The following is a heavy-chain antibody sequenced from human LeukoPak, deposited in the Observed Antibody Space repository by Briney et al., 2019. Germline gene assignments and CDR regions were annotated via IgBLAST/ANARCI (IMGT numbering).Heavy chain of an antibody. CDR3: AKDLGVVTMVRGVPDYFDY. V-gene: IGHV3-23*01. CDR1: GFTFSSDA. J-gene: IGHJ4*02. CDR2: ISGSGGST. Sequence: PGGSLRLSCAASGFTFSSDAMSWVRQAPGKGLEWVLAISGSGGSTYYADSVKGRFTISRDNSKNTLYLQMNSLRAEDTAVYYCAKDLGVVTMVRGVPDYFDYWGQGTLVTVSS. D-gene: IGHD3-10*01.